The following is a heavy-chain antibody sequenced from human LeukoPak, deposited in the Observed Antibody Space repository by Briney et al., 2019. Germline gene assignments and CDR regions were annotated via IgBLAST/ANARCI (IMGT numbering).Heavy chain of an antibody. CDR3: ARHPSY. CDR2: IYYSAST. CDR1: GGSISSSSYY. J-gene: IGHJ4*02. V-gene: IGHV4-39*01. Sequence: SETLSLTCTVSGGSISSSSYYWGWIRQPPGKGLEWIGSIYYSASTYYNLSLKSRVTTSVDRSKNQFSLKLSSVTAADTAVYYCARHPSYWGQGTLVTVSS.